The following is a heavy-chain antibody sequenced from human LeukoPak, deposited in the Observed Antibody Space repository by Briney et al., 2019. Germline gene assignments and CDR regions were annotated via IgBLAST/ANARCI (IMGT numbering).Heavy chain of an antibody. CDR1: GFTFSSSG. D-gene: IGHD6-13*01. V-gene: IGHV3-30*18. CDR3: AKDGKYSSSWYSQIYYYYYMDV. Sequence: GGSLRLSCAASGFTFSSSGMHWVRQAPGKGLEWVAVISYDGSNKYYADSVKGRFTISRDNSKNTLYLQMNSLRAEDTAVYYCAKDGKYSSSWYSQIYYYYYMDVWGKGTTVTVSS. CDR2: ISYDGSNK. J-gene: IGHJ6*03.